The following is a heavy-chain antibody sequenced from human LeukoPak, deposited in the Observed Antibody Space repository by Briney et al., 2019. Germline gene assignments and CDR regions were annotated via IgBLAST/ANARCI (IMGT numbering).Heavy chain of an antibody. Sequence: SVKVSCKASGGTFGGNGYHWVREAPGQGLEWMGGIIPMFDSRSYAQKFKGRVTLTSDESRTTVYMELSNLTSEDTAIYYCAREANFGGNLNWLDPWGQGTLVTVSS. J-gene: IGHJ5*02. CDR1: GGTFGGNG. CDR3: AREANFGGNLNWLDP. CDR2: IIPMFDSR. V-gene: IGHV1-69*13. D-gene: IGHD4-23*01.